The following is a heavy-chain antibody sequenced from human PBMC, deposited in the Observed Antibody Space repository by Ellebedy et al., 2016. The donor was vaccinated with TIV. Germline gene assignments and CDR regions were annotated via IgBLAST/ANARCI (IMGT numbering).Heavy chain of an antibody. CDR2: IYTDAST. CDR1: KFTVSYNY. J-gene: IGHJ2*01. V-gene: IGHV3-66*01. D-gene: IGHD3-10*02. CDR3: ARASFYDVDLSGWYFDL. Sequence: GESLKISCAASKFTVSYNYMNWVRQAPGKGLEWVSGIYTDASTYYADSVKGRFTISRDNSKNTLYLQMNSLRTEDTAVYYCARASFYDVDLSGWYFDLWGRGTLVTVSS.